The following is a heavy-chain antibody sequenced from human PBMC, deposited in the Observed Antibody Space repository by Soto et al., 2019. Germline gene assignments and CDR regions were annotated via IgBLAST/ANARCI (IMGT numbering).Heavy chain of an antibody. CDR3: ARSRYTSGWWTPPFDY. CDR2: IYYSGST. V-gene: IGHV4-39*07. CDR1: GGSISSSSYY. J-gene: IGHJ4*02. Sequence: SETLSLTCTVSGGSISSSSYYWGWIRQPPGKGLEWIGSIYYSGSTYYNPSLKSRVTISVDTSKNQFSLKLTSVTAADTAVYYCARSRYTSGWWTPPFDYWGQGTLVTVSS. D-gene: IGHD6-19*01.